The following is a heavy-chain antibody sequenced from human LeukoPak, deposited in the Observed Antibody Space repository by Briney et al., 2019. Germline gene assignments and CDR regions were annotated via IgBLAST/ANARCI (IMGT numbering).Heavy chain of an antibody. D-gene: IGHD3-10*01. J-gene: IGHJ4*02. V-gene: IGHV4-31*03. CDR2: IYYSGST. CDR1: GGSLSRRGYY. CDR3: ARATSMVRGVIASDFDY. Sequence: PSQALSLTCTVSGGSLSRRGYYWSWARQHPGRGLEWVGYIYYSGSTYYNPSLKSRVTISVDTSKNQFSLKLSSVTAADTAVYYRARATSMVRGVIASDFDYWGQGTLVTVSS.